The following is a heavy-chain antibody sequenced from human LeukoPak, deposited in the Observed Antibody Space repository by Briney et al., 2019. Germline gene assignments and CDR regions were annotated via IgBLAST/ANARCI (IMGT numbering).Heavy chain of an antibody. V-gene: IGHV3-53*01. CDR1: GFTVSSNY. J-gene: IGHJ3*02. CDR3: GRGVSGSAFDI. D-gene: IGHD6-13*01. CDR2: IYSGGST. Sequence: AGGSLRLSCAASGFTVSSNYRSWVRQAPGKGLEWVSVIYSGGSTYYADSVKGRFTISRDNSKNTLYLQMNSLRAEDTAVYYCGRGVSGSAFDIWGQGTMVTVSS.